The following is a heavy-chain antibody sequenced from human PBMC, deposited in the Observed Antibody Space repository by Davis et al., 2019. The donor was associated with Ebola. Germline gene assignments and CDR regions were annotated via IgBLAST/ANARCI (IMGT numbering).Heavy chain of an antibody. CDR1: GFTFSSYW. CDR3: ARDSVAVAASSVYYYYGMDV. Sequence: HTGGSLRLSCAASGFTFSSYWMHWVRQAPGKGLVWVSRINSDGSSTSYADSVKGRFTISRDNAKNTLYLQMNSLRAEDTAVYYCARDSVAVAASSVYYYYGMDVWGQGTTVTVSS. J-gene: IGHJ6*02. D-gene: IGHD6-19*01. CDR2: INSDGSST. V-gene: IGHV3-74*01.